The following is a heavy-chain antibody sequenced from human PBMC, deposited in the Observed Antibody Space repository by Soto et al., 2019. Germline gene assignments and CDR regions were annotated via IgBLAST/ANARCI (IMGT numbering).Heavy chain of an antibody. J-gene: IGHJ4*02. D-gene: IGHD3-10*01. CDR1: GASIGSGTYY. V-gene: IGHV4-31*03. Sequence: QVQLQESGPGLVKPSQTLSLTCTVSGASIGSGTYYWHWIRQHPGQGLEWIGWLSHSGRTYYNPSLRSRMTISVASSKDQFSLRLPSVTAADSSVYYCARGTSPDTRVGESIFDFWGQGTLVTVSS. CDR3: ARGTSPDTRVGESIFDF. CDR2: LSHSGRT.